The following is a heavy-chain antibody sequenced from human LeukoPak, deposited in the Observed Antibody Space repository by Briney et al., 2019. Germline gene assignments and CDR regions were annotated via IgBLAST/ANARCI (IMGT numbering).Heavy chain of an antibody. J-gene: IGHJ4*02. D-gene: IGHD5-12*01. CDR1: GGSFSGYY. V-gene: IGHV4-34*01. CDR2: INHSGST. Sequence: SETLSLTCAVYGGSFSGYYWSWIRQPPGKGLEWIGEINHSGSTNYNPSLKSRVTISVDTSKNQFSLKLSSVTAADTAVYYCASGRSGYDLTLGYWGQGTLVTVSS. CDR3: ASGRSGYDLTLGY.